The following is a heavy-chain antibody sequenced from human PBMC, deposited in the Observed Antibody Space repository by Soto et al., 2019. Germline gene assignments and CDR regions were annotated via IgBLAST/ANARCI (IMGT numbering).Heavy chain of an antibody. Sequence: EVQLVESGGGLVQPGGSLRLSCAASGFTFSSYSMNWVRQAPGKGREWVSYISSSSSTIYYADSVKGRFTISRDNAKNSLYLQMNSLRDEDTAVYYCARDRYVWGSYRRDAFDIWGQGTMVTVSS. D-gene: IGHD3-16*02. V-gene: IGHV3-48*02. J-gene: IGHJ3*02. CDR1: GFTFSSYS. CDR2: ISSSSSTI. CDR3: ARDRYVWGSYRRDAFDI.